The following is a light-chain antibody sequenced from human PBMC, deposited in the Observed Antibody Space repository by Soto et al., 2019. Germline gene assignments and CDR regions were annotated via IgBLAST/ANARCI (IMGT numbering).Light chain of an antibody. Sequence: DIPMTQSPSSVSSSVGDRVTITCRASQDIRTYLAWYQQKAGRAPILLIYGASTLHSGVPSRFSGSGSGTDFTLTISSVHPEDFGTYYCQQTNSFPLTFGGGTKVEIK. V-gene: IGKV1-12*01. CDR3: QQTNSFPLT. CDR2: GAS. CDR1: QDIRTY. J-gene: IGKJ4*01.